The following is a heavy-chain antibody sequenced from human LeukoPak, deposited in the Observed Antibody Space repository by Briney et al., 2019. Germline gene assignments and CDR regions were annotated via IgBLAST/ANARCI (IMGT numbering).Heavy chain of an antibody. J-gene: IGHJ3*02. CDR2: IYFSGST. CDR1: GGSISSSGFY. D-gene: IGHD2-15*01. Sequence: SETLSLTCTVSGGSISSSGFYWGWIRQPPGKGLEWMGNIYFSGSTYYNPSLKSRVTISVDTSKNQFSLKLTSLTAADTAVYYCARYGRRGLLDAFDIWGQGTMVTVSS. CDR3: ARYGRRGLLDAFDI. V-gene: IGHV4-39*01.